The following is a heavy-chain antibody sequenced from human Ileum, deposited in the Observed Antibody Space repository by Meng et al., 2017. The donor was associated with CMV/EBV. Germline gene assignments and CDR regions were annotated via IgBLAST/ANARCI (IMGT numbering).Heavy chain of an antibody. V-gene: IGHV3-48*03. Sequence: GESLKISFGASGFSFWSYEMNRGRQDPGKGPEWVSYISPSGSEKYYAGPVKGRFTISRDNDKNSLFLEMNSLRVEDAGVYYCARGGYASSSRGDYWGQGALVTVSS. CDR3: ARGGYASSSRGDY. CDR1: GFSFWSYE. D-gene: IGHD6-6*01. CDR2: ISPSGSEK. J-gene: IGHJ4*02.